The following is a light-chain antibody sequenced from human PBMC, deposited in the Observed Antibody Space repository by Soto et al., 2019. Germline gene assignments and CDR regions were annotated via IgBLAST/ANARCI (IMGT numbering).Light chain of an antibody. CDR1: QSISSW. Sequence: DIQMTQSPSTLSASVGDRVTITCRASQSISSWLAWYQQKPGKAPQLLIYDASNLESGVPSRFSGSGSGTEFTLTITSLQPDDFATYYCQQYNTFWTFGQGTKVDVK. J-gene: IGKJ1*01. CDR3: QQYNTFWT. V-gene: IGKV1-5*01. CDR2: DAS.